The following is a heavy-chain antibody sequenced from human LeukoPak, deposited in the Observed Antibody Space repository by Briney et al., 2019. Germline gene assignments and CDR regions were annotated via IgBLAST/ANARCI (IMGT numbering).Heavy chain of an antibody. J-gene: IGHJ5*02. D-gene: IGHD3-22*01. CDR1: GFTFSSYA. CDR2: ISGSGGST. V-gene: IGHV3-23*01. Sequence: GGSLRLSCAASGFTFSSYAMSWVRQAPGKGLEWVSGISGSGGSTYYADSVKGRFTISRDNSKSTLYLQMNSLRAEDTAVYYCAKVLGRYYYDSSGNPSWGQGSLVTVSS. CDR3: AKVLGRYYYDSSGNPS.